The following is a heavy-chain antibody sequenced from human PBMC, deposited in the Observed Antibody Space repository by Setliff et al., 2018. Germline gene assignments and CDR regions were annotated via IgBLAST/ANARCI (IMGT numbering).Heavy chain of an antibody. V-gene: IGHV3-15*01. J-gene: IGHJ4*02. CDR3: VRGLPFDY. CDR2: IKPKSDGGTT. Sequence: PGGSLRLSCGASGFIFRNAWMNWVRQAPGKGLEWVGHIKPKSDGGTTDYAAPVKDRFTISRDNSKNTLYLQLNSLRAEDTAVYYCVRGLPFDYWGQGTLVTVSS. CDR1: GFIFRNAW.